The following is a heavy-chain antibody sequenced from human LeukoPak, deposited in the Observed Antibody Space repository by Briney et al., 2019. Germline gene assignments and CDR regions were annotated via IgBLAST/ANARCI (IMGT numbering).Heavy chain of an antibody. CDR3: AKGGGSLLWFGDVNYGMDV. CDR1: GFTFSSYA. Sequence: PGGSLRLSCAASGFTFSSYAMSWVRQAPGKGLEWVSAISGSGGSTYYADSVKGRFTISRDNSKNTLYLQMNSLGAEDTAVYYCAKGGGSLLWFGDVNYGMDVWGQGTTVTVSS. J-gene: IGHJ6*02. D-gene: IGHD3-10*01. CDR2: ISGSGGST. V-gene: IGHV3-23*01.